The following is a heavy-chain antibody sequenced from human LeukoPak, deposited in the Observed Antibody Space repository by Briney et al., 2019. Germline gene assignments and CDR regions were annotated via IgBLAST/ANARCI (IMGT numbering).Heavy chain of an antibody. CDR1: GFTFSSYG. V-gene: IGHV3-30*18. CDR2: ISYDGSNK. CDR3: AKEVWFGENPAFDY. Sequence: GGSLRLSCAASGFTFSSYGMHWVRQAPGKGLEWVAVISYDGSNKYYADSVKGRFTISRDNSKNTLYLQMNSLRAEDTAVYYCAKEVWFGENPAFDYWGQGTLVTVSS. J-gene: IGHJ4*02. D-gene: IGHD3-10*01.